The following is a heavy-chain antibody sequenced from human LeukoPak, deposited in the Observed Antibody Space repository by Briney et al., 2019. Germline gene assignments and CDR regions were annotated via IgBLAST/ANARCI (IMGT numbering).Heavy chain of an antibody. D-gene: IGHD6-19*01. CDR1: GFTFSSSS. CDR3: ARPRKYSSGWYSYYYYGMDI. CDR2: LSRSSSYI. V-gene: IGHV3-21*01. Sequence: PGGSLRPSCAASGFTFSSSSMSWVRQAPGKGLEWVLSLSRSSSYIYYADSVKGRFTISRDNAKNSLYLQMNSLRAEDTAVYYCARPRKYSSGWYSYYYYGMDIWGQGTTVTVSS. J-gene: IGHJ6*02.